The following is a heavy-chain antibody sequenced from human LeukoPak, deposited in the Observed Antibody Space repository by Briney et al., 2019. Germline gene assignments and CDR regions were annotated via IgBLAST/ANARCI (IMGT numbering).Heavy chain of an antibody. CDR3: ARRVGGWYDRVDY. Sequence: PSETLSLTCAVYGGSFSGYYWSWIRQPPGKGLEWIGEINHSGSTNYNPSLKSRVTISVDTSKNQFSLKLSSVTAADTAVYYCARRVGGWYDRVDYWGQGTLVTVSS. D-gene: IGHD6-19*01. CDR1: GGSFSGYY. CDR2: INHSGST. J-gene: IGHJ4*02. V-gene: IGHV4-34*01.